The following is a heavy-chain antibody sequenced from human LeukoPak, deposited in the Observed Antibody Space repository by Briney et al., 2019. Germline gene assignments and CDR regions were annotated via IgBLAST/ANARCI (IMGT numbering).Heavy chain of an antibody. J-gene: IGHJ5*02. V-gene: IGHV3-7*01. Sequence: PGGSLRLSCAASGFTFSSYWMSWVRQAPGKGLEWVANIKQDGSEKYYVDSVKGRFTISRDNAKNSLYLQMNSLRAEDTAVYYCARVSAAAGTGENWFDPWGQGTLVTVSS. CDR3: ARVSAAAGTGENWFDP. CDR2: IKQDGSEK. D-gene: IGHD6-13*01. CDR1: GFTFSSYW.